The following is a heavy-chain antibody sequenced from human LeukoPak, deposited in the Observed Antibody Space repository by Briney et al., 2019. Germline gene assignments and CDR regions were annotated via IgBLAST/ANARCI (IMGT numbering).Heavy chain of an antibody. J-gene: IGHJ4*02. CDR2: ISAYNGNT. CDR1: GYTFTSCG. CDR3: ARFGDSSGYYYDPLDY. V-gene: IGHV1-18*01. D-gene: IGHD3-22*01. Sequence: ASVKVSCKASGYTFTSCGISWVRQAPGQGLEWMGWISAYNGNTNYAQKLQGRVTMTTDTSTSTAYMELRSLRSDDTAVYYCARFGDSSGYYYDPLDYWGQGTLVTVSS.